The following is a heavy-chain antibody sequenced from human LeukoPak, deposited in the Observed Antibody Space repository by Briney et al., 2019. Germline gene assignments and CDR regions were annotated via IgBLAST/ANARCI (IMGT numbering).Heavy chain of an antibody. J-gene: IGHJ4*02. V-gene: IGHV3-33*06. CDR1: GFTFSSYC. D-gene: IGHD3-22*01. CDR3: AKDLYYDSSGYSNDY. Sequence: PGGSLRLSCAASGFTFSSYCMHWVRQAPGKGLEWVAGIWYDGSNKYYADSVKGRFTISRDNSKNTLYLQMNSLRAEDTAVYYCAKDLYYDSSGYSNDYWGQGPLVTVSS. CDR2: IWYDGSNK.